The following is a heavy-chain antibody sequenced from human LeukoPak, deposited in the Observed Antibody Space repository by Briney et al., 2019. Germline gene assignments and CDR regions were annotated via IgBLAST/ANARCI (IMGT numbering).Heavy chain of an antibody. CDR3: ARGLRKGIGHAFDI. CDR1: GFTFSSYA. J-gene: IGHJ3*02. Sequence: GGSLRLSCAASGFTFSSYAMHWVRQAPGKGLEYVSAISSNGGSTYYANSVKGRFTISRDNSKNTLYLQMGSLRAEDMAVYYCARGLRKGIGHAFDIWGQGTMVTVSS. V-gene: IGHV3-64*01. CDR2: ISSNGGST. D-gene: IGHD2-15*01.